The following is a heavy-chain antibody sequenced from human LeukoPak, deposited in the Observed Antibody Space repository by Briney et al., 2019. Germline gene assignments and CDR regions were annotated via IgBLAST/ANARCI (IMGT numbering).Heavy chain of an antibody. CDR1: GGSISSYY. CDR3: ARDGIAAAGYFDY. Sequence: PSETLSLTCTVSGGSISSYYWSWIRQPPGKGLGWIGYIYYSGSTNYNPSLKSRVTISVDTSKNQFSLMLSSVTAADTAVYYCARDGIAAAGYFDYWGQGTLVTVSS. CDR2: IYYSGST. D-gene: IGHD6-13*01. V-gene: IGHV4-59*01. J-gene: IGHJ4*02.